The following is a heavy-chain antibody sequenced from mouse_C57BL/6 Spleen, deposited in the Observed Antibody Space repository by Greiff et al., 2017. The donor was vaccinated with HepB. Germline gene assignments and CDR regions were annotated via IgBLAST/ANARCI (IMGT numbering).Heavy chain of an antibody. CDR2: INPSTGGT. CDR1: GYSFTGYY. CDR3: ASRWFAY. J-gene: IGHJ3*01. V-gene: IGHV1-42*01. Sequence: VQLQQSGPELVKPGASVKISCKASGYSFTGYYMNWVKQSPEKSLEWIGEINPSTGGTTYNQKFKAKATLTVDKSSSTAYMQRKSLTSEDSAVYYCASRWFAYWGQGTLVTVSA.